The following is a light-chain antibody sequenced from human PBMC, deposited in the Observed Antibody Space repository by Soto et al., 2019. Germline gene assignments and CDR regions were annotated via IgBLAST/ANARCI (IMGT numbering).Light chain of an antibody. CDR1: SSDVGGYNY. Sequence: QSALTQPRSVSGSPGQSVTISCTGTSSDVGGYNYVSWYQHHPGKAPKVMIYDVTKRPSGVPDRFSGSKSGNTASLTISGLQAEDEADYYCCSYAGNSYIIFGGGTQLTVL. V-gene: IGLV2-11*01. J-gene: IGLJ2*01. CDR3: CSYAGNSYII. CDR2: DVT.